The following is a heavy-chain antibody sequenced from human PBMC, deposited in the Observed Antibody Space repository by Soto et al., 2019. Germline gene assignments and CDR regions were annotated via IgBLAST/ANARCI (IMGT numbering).Heavy chain of an antibody. CDR1: GGSISSYY. Sequence: QVQLQESGPGLVKPSETLSLTCTVSGGSISSYYWSWIRQPPGKGLEWIGYIYYSGSTNYNPSLKGRVXRSXDXFKNQFSLKLSSVTAADTAVYYCAVYYYDSSGSFDYWGQGTLVTVSS. J-gene: IGHJ4*02. V-gene: IGHV4-59*01. D-gene: IGHD3-22*01. CDR2: IYYSGST. CDR3: AVYYYDSSGSFDY.